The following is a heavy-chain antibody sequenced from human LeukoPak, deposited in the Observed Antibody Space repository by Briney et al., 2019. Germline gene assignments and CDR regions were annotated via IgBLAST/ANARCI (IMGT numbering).Heavy chain of an antibody. J-gene: IGHJ4*02. Sequence: PGGSLRLSCAASGSTFSNYWMFWVRQVPGKGLVWVSRINTDGSSTTYADSVKGRFTICRDNAKNTLYLQMNSLRAEDTAVYYCASRISSGNYFFDYWGQGTLVTVSS. V-gene: IGHV3-74*01. CDR3: ASRISSGNYFFDY. D-gene: IGHD1-26*01. CDR1: GSTFSNYW. CDR2: INTDGSST.